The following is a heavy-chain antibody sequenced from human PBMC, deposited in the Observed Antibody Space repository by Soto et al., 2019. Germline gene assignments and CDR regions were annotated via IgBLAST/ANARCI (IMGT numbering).Heavy chain of an antibody. V-gene: IGHV3-33*01. CDR1: GFTLSYFG. J-gene: IGHJ3*01. Sequence: QEQLVESGGGMVQPGRSLRLSCEASGFTLSYFGMHWVRQAPGKGLEWVAVAWHDGRHLDYAESARGRFTISRDDSKSTFFLQIDSLRLEDTAFYFCARDRGTCTPCDCASRGFDVWGQGTMVTVSS. CDR2: AWHDGRHL. CDR3: ARDRGTCTPCDCASRGFDV. D-gene: IGHD2-8*01.